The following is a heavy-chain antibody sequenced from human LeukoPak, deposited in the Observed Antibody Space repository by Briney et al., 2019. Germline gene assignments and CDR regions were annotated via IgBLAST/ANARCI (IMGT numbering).Heavy chain of an antibody. V-gene: IGHV4-38-2*01. CDR1: GYSISSGYY. Sequence: SETLSLTCAVSGYSISSGYYWGWIRQPPGKGLEWIGSIYHSGSTYYNPSLKSRVTISVDTSKNQFSLKLSSVTAADTAVYYCARQSGVVTTSDHWGQGTLVTVSS. CDR2: IYHSGST. CDR3: ARQSGVVTTSDH. D-gene: IGHD3-3*01. J-gene: IGHJ4*02.